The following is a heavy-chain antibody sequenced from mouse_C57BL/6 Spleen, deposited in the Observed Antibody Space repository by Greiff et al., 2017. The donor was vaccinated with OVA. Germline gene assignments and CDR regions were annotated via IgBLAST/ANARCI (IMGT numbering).Heavy chain of an antibody. Sequence: DVMLVESGEGLVKPGGSLKLSCAASGFTFSSYAMSWVRQTPEKRLEWVAYISSGGDYIYYADTVKGRFTISRDNARNTLYLQMSSLKSEDTAMYYCTRVETAQAYFDYWGKGTTLTVSS. J-gene: IGHJ2*01. D-gene: IGHD3-2*02. CDR2: ISSGGDYI. V-gene: IGHV5-9-1*02. CDR3: TRVETAQAYFDY. CDR1: GFTFSSYA.